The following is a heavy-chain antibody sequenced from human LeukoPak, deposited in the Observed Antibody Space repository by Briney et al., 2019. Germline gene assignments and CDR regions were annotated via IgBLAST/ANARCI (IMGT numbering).Heavy chain of an antibody. D-gene: IGHD4-11*01. CDR3: TTDDYSNYDLVY. V-gene: IGHV3-7*01. CDR2: IKQDGSEQ. Sequence: GGSLRLSCAASGFTFSHYYMSWVRQAPGKGLEWVANIKQDGSEQFYLDSVKGRFTISRDNAKNALYLQMHSLRVDDTAVYYCTTDDYSNYDLVYWGQGTLVTVSS. CDR1: GFTFSHYY. J-gene: IGHJ4*02.